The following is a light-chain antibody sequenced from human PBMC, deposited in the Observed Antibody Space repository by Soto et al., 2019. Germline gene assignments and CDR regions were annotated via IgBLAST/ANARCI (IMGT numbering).Light chain of an antibody. CDR1: QTVSRSY. V-gene: IGKV3-20*01. J-gene: IGKJ5*01. Sequence: GLTHSPGSLTCSSGEAATLFCSASQTVSRSYLAWYQHKPGQAPRLLISGISRRAPGIPDRFSGDGSGTDFTLTISRLEPEDYAVYYCHQYDGSPITFGQGTRLEI. CDR2: GIS. CDR3: HQYDGSPIT.